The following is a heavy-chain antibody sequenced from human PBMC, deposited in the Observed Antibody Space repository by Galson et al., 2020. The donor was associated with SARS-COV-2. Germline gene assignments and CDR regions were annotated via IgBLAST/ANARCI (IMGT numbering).Heavy chain of an antibody. J-gene: IGHJ5*02. CDR1: GYTFTSYG. V-gene: IGHV1-18*01. CDR2: ISAYNGNT. CDR3: ARDTNLDYYDSSEAPNWFDP. Sequence: ASVKVSCKASGYTFTSYGISWVRQAPGQGLEWMGWISAYNGNTNYAQTLQGRVTMTTDTSTSTAYMELRRLRSDDTAVYYCARDTNLDYYDSSEAPNWFDPWGQGTLVTVSS. D-gene: IGHD3-22*01.